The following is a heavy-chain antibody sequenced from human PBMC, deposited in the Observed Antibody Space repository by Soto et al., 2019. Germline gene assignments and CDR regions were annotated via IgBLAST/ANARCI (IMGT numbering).Heavy chain of an antibody. V-gene: IGHV5-51*01. D-gene: IGHD2-15*01. CDR3: ARHSYVVVVAATVNDAFDI. Sequence: GESLKISCKGSGYSFTSYWIGWVRQMPGKGLEWMGIIYPGDSDTRYSPSFQGQVTISADKSISTAYLQWSSLKASDTAMYYCARHSYVVVVAATVNDAFDIWGQGTMVTVSS. J-gene: IGHJ3*02. CDR1: GYSFTSYW. CDR2: IYPGDSDT.